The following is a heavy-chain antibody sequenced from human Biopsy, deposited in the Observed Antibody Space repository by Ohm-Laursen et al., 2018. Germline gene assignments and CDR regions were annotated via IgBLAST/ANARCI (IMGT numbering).Heavy chain of an antibody. J-gene: IGHJ5*02. CDR3: VKAYSAIYWFDP. Sequence: SLRLSCAASGFIFNYGMHWVRQAPGKGLEWVAGIYGGGFGTYYADSVKGRFTISRDNSKNTLFLQMDSLRADDTAVYYCVKAYSAIYWFDPWGQGTLVTVSS. CDR2: IYGGGFGT. CDR1: GFIFNYG. V-gene: IGHV3-NL1*01. D-gene: IGHD2-21*01.